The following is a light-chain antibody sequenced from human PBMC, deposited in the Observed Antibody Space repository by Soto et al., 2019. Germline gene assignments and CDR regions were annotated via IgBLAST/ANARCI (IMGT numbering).Light chain of an antibody. V-gene: IGKV1-6*01. Sequence: AIQMTQSPSSLSASVGGRVVITCRASQDVRNDLGWYQQKPGQAPKLLIFAISTLQSGVPSRFSGSGSGTDFTLTISGLQPEDSATYYCLQDATAQYTFGQGPSWRS. J-gene: IGKJ2*01. CDR1: QDVRND. CDR3: LQDATAQYT. CDR2: AIS.